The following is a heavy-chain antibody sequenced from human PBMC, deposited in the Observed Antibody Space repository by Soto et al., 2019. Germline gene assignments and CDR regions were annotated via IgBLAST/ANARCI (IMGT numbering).Heavy chain of an antibody. D-gene: IGHD3-22*01. CDR2: MNPNSGNT. J-gene: IGHJ3*02. V-gene: IGHV1-8*01. CDR1: GYTFTSYD. CDR3: ASPNSSGYYRYDSFDI. Sequence: ASVKVSCKASGYTFTSYDINWVRQATGQGLEWMGWMNPNSGNTGYAQKFQGRVTMTRNTSISTAYMELSSLRSEDTAVYYCASPNSSGYYRYDSFDIWGQGTMFTAS.